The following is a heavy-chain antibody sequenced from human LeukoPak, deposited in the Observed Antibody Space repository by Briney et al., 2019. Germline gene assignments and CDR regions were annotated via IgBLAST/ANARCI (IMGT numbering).Heavy chain of an antibody. Sequence: GGSLRLSCAASGFTFSSYWMHWVRQAPGNGLVWVSRINSDGSSTSYADSVKGRFTISRDNAKNTLYLQMNSLRAEDTAVYYCARDRGAYCSGGSCYSRNWFDPWGQGTRSPSPQ. CDR3: ARDRGAYCSGGSCYSRNWFDP. J-gene: IGHJ5*02. V-gene: IGHV3-74*01. D-gene: IGHD2-15*01. CDR1: GFTFSSYW. CDR2: INSDGSST.